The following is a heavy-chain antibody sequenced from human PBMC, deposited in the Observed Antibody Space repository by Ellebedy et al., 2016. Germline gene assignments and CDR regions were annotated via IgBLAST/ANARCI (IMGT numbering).Heavy chain of an antibody. J-gene: IGHJ4*02. CDR1: GFTFSDYY. Sequence: GGSLRLSCAASGFTFSDYYMSWIRQAPGKGLEWVSYISSSSSYTNYADSVKGRFTISRDNAKNSLYLQMNSLRAEDTAVYYCARQGSEYCSGGSCTYFDYWGQGTLVTVSS. V-gene: IGHV3-11*06. D-gene: IGHD2-15*01. CDR3: ARQGSEYCSGGSCTYFDY. CDR2: ISSSSSYT.